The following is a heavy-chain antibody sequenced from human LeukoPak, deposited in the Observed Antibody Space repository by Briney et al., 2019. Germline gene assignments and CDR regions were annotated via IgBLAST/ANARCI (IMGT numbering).Heavy chain of an antibody. V-gene: IGHV1-69*05. CDR3: ARDLIYSSSSGNWFDP. J-gene: IGHJ5*02. CDR1: GGTFSTYA. Sequence: SVKVSCKASGGTFSTYAISWVRQAPGQGLEWMGGIIPLFGIPNYAQKFQGRVTITTDESTSTAYMELSSLRSEDTAVYYCARDLIYSSSSGNWFDPWGQGTLVTVSS. D-gene: IGHD6-6*01. CDR2: IIPLFGIP.